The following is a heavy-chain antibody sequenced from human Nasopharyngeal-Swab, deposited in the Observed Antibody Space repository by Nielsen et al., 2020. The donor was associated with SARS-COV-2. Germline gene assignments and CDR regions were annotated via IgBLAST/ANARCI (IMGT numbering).Heavy chain of an antibody. CDR1: GGSFSGYY. Sequence: SETLSLTCAVYGGSFSGYYWSWIRQPPGKGLEWIGEINHSGSTNYNPSLKSRVTISVDTSKNQFSLKLSSVTAADTAVYYCASFSGYNDYYGMDVWGQGTTVTVSS. D-gene: IGHD6-19*01. J-gene: IGHJ6*02. CDR3: ASFSGYNDYYGMDV. CDR2: INHSGST. V-gene: IGHV4-34*01.